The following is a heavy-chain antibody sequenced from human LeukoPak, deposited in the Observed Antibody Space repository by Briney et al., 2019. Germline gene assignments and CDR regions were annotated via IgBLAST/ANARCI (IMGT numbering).Heavy chain of an antibody. D-gene: IGHD4-23*01. CDR2: IYYSGST. Sequence: SETLSLTCTVSGGSISSYYWSWIRQPPGKGLEWIGYIYYSGSTNYNPSLKSRVTISVDTSKNQFSLKLSSVTAADTAVYYCARHFGGNGGGFDYWGQGTLVTVSS. CDR3: ARHFGGNGGGFDY. J-gene: IGHJ4*02. CDR1: GGSISSYY. V-gene: IGHV4-59*08.